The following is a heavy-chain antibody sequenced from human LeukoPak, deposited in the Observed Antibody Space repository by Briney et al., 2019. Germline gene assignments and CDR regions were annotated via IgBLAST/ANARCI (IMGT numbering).Heavy chain of an antibody. Sequence: GGTLRLSCAASGFTFSSYGMSWVRQAPGKGLEWVSDISASGISTYYADSVKGRFTISRDNSKNTLYLQMNSLRAEDTAVYYCAKHCYDILTDGVYYYYYMDVWGKGTTVTISS. CDR2: ISASGIST. CDR3: AKHCYDILTDGVYYYYYMDV. J-gene: IGHJ6*03. CDR1: GFTFSSYG. V-gene: IGHV3-23*01. D-gene: IGHD3-9*01.